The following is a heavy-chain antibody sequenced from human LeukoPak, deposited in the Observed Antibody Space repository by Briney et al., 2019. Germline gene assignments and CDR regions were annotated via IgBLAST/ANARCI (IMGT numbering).Heavy chain of an antibody. Sequence: ASVKVSCKASGYTFTSYYMHWVRQAPGQGLEWMGIINPSGGSTSYAQKFQGRVTMTRDMSTSTVYMELSSLRSEDTAVYYCARVHRDGYNYSGVGYWGQGTLVTVSS. V-gene: IGHV1-46*01. CDR1: GYTFTSYY. J-gene: IGHJ4*02. CDR3: ARVHRDGYNYSGVGY. D-gene: IGHD5-24*01. CDR2: INPSGGST.